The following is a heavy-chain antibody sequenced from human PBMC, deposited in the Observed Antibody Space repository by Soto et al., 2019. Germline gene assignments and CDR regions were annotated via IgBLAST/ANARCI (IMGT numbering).Heavy chain of an antibody. CDR1: GFSFSSYA. D-gene: IGHD3-3*01. CDR2: ISGSDGKT. J-gene: IGHJ4*02. Sequence: PGGSLRLSCAASGFSFSSYAMSWVRQAPGKGLEWVSTISGSDGKTFYVDSVKGRFSISRDTSKNTLYLQMNSLRADDTAVYYCARWSYLDYWGQGTRVTVSS. CDR3: ARWSYLDY. V-gene: IGHV3-23*01.